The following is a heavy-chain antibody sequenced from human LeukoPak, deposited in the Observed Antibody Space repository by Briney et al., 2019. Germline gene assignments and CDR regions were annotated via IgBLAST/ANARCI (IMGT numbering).Heavy chain of an antibody. CDR3: ASAENTYGPIFDY. Sequence: SETLSLTCIVSGDSISSLCWSSISSYYWSWIRQPPGKGLEWIGYIYYSGSTYYNPSLKSRVTISLDTSKNQFSLRLSSVTAADTAVYYCASAENTYGPIFDYWGQGTLVTVSS. V-gene: IGHV4-31*03. D-gene: IGHD5-18*01. J-gene: IGHJ4*02. CDR1: GDSISSLCWSSISSYY. CDR2: IYYSGST.